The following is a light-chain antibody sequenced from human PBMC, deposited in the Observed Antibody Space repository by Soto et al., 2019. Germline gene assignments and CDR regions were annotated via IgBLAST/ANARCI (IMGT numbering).Light chain of an antibody. J-gene: IGLJ3*02. Sequence: SYELTQPPSVSLSPGQTARITCSGDALPKQYAYWYQQKAGQAPQLVICKDTERPSGIPERFSGSSSGTTVTLTISGVQAEDEADYYCQSTNINGIIGVYGGGTKLTVL. V-gene: IGLV3-25*03. CDR3: QSTNINGIIGV. CDR1: ALPKQY. CDR2: KDT.